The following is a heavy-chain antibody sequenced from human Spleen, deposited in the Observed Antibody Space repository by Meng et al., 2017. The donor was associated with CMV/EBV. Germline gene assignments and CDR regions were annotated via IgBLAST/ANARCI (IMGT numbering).Heavy chain of an antibody. CDR2: IYYSGST. V-gene: IGHV4-59*08. CDR3: ARADTASVRVYFDY. D-gene: IGHD5-18*01. CDR1: GGSISSYY. J-gene: IGHJ4*02. Sequence: SETLSLTCSVSGGSISSYYWTWIRQPPGKGLEWIGYIYYSGSTYYNPSLKSRVTISVDTSKNQFSLKLSSVTAADTAVYYCARADTASVRVYFDYWGQGTLVTVSS.